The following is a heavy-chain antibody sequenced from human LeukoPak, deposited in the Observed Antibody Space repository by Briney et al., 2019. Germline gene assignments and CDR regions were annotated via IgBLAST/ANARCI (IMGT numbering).Heavy chain of an antibody. CDR1: GGTFSSYA. V-gene: IGHV1-69*04. CDR3: ARGVVPAAPFFDY. Sequence: EASVKVSCKASGGTFSSYAISWVRQAPGQGLEWMGRIIPILGIANYAQKFQGRVTITADKSTSTAYMELSSLRSEDTAVYYCARGVVPAAPFFDYWGQGTLVTVSS. J-gene: IGHJ4*02. CDR2: IIPILGIA. D-gene: IGHD2-2*01.